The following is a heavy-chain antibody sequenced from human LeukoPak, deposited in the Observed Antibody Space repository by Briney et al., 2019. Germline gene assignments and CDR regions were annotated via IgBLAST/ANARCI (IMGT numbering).Heavy chain of an antibody. V-gene: IGHV1-2*02. CDR2: INPNSGGT. CDR1: GYTFTGYY. CDR3: ARVSFIAVADRRAHYFDP. Sequence: GASVKVSCKASGYTFTGYYMHWVRQAPGQGLEWMGWINPNSGGTNYAQKFQGRVTMTRDTSISTAYMELSRLRSDDTAVYYCARVSFIAVADRRAHYFDPWGQGTLVTVSS. D-gene: IGHD6-19*01. J-gene: IGHJ5*02.